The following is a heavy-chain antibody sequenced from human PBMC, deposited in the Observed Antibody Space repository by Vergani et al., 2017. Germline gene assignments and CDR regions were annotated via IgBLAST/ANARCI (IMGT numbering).Heavy chain of an antibody. CDR3: AXVGTSSKRDYFDY. D-gene: IGHD2-2*01. V-gene: IGHV1-2*02. Sequence: QVQLVQSGAEVKKPGASVQVSCKASGYTFTDYFMHWVRQAPGQGLEWMGWINPNSGGTNYAQKFQGRVTMTRDTSISTAYMELSNLRSDDTAVYYCAXVGTSSKRDYFDYWVQGTLVTVSS. CDR1: GYTFTDYF. J-gene: IGHJ4*02. CDR2: INPNSGGT.